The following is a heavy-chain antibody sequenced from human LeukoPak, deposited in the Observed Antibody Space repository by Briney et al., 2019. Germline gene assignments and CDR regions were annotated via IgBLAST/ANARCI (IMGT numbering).Heavy chain of an antibody. CDR1: GGSISSYY. J-gene: IGHJ4*02. D-gene: IGHD2-2*01. V-gene: IGHV4-59*01. CDR2: IYYSGST. Sequence: PSETLSLTCTVSGGSISSYYWSWIRQSPGKGLEWIGYIYYSGSTNYNPSLKSRVTISVDTSKNQFSLKLSSVTAADTAVYYCARDCSSTSCYGGGFDYWGQGTLVTVSS. CDR3: ARDCSSTSCYGGGFDY.